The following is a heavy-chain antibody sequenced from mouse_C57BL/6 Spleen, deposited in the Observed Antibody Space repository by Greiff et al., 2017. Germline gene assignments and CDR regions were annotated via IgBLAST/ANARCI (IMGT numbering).Heavy chain of an antibody. CDR1: GFTFSSYA. V-gene: IGHV5-4*01. Sequence: DVMLVESGGGLVKPGGSLKLSCAASGFTFSSYAMSWVRQTPEKRLEWVATISDGGSYTYYPDNVKGRFTISRDNAKNNLYLQMSHLKSEDTAMYYCARDSSWFAYWRQGTLVTVSA. CDR3: ARDSSWFAY. J-gene: IGHJ3*01. CDR2: ISDGGSYT. D-gene: IGHD2-12*01.